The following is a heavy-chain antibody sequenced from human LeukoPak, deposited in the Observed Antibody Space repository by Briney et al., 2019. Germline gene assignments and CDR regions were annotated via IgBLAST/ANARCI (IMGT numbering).Heavy chain of an antibody. Sequence: ASVKVSCKASGYTFSNYYMHWVRQAPGQGLEWMGMINPSGGSTNYAQRFQGRVTMTRDTSTSTVYMELSSLRSEDTAVYYCARTTEGGYTYDYFYYYYMDVWGKGTTVTISS. D-gene: IGHD5-18*01. CDR1: GYTFSNYY. CDR3: ARTTEGGYTYDYFYYYYMDV. CDR2: INPSGGST. J-gene: IGHJ6*03. V-gene: IGHV1-46*01.